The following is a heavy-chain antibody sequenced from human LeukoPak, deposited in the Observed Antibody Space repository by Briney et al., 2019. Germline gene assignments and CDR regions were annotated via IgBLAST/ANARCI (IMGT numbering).Heavy chain of an antibody. J-gene: IGHJ6*03. CDR2: ISWNSGSI. D-gene: IGHD2-8*01. V-gene: IGHV3-9*01. CDR1: GFTFDDYA. CDR3: ARVYAPSYYYYYMDV. Sequence: PGGSLRLSCAASGFTFDDYAMHWVRQAPGKGLEWVSGISWNSGSIGYADSVKGRFTIPRDNAKNSLYLQMNSLRAEDTALYYCARVYAPSYYYYYMDVWGKGTTVTVSS.